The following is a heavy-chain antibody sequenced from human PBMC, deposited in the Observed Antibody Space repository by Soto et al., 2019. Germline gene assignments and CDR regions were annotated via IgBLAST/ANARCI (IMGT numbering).Heavy chain of an antibody. CDR3: ARDGGYCSGGSCSVTHYYMDV. V-gene: IGHV3-33*01. D-gene: IGHD2-15*01. CDR2: IWYDGSNK. Sequence: LRLSCAASGFTFSSYGMHWVRQAPGKGLEWVAVIWYDGSNKYYADSVKGRFTISRDNSKNTLYLQMNSLRAEDTAVYYCARDGGYCSGGSCSVTHYYMDVWGKGTTVTVSS. CDR1: GFTFSSYG. J-gene: IGHJ6*03.